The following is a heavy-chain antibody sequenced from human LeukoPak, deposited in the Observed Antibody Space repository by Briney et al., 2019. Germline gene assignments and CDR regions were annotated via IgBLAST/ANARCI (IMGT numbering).Heavy chain of an antibody. Sequence: GGSLRLSCAASGFTFSNYWMSWVRQAPGKGLEWVANIKHDGNEKYYVDSVKGRFTISRDNAKNSLYLQMNSLRAEDTAVYYCARVVPAAIDYWGQGTLVTVSS. CDR1: GFTFSNYW. CDR3: ARVVPAAIDY. CDR2: IKHDGNEK. D-gene: IGHD2-2*01. J-gene: IGHJ4*02. V-gene: IGHV3-7*01.